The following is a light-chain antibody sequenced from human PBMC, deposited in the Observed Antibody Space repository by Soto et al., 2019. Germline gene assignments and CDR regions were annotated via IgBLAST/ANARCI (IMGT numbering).Light chain of an antibody. J-gene: IGLJ3*02. CDR3: KSFDSRDQV. V-gene: IGLV6-57*01. Sequence: NFMLTQPHSVSESPGKTVTISCTRSSGSIASNYVQWYQQRPGSSHTTVIYEDNQRPSGVPDRFSGSIDSSSNSASLTISGLKTEDESDYYCKSFDSRDQVFGGGTKLTVL. CDR2: EDN. CDR1: SGSIASNY.